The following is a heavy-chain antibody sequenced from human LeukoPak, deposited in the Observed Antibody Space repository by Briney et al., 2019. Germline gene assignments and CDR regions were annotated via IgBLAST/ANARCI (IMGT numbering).Heavy chain of an antibody. CDR2: IYYSGST. CDR1: GGSISSGDYY. CDR3: ARGKGGSYPYYFDY. J-gene: IGHJ4*02. V-gene: IGHV4-30-4*08. D-gene: IGHD1-26*01. Sequence: SQTLSLTCTVSGGSISSGDYYWSWIRQPPGKGLEWIGYIYYSGSTYYNPSLKSRVTISVDTSKNQFSLKLSSVTAADTAVYYCARGKGGSYPYYFDYXGQGTLVTVSS.